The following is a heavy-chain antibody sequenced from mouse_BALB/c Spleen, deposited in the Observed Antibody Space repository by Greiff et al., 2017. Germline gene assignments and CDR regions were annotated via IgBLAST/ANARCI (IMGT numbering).Heavy chain of an antibody. CDR1: SYTFTDYA. CDR2: ISTYYGNT. CDR3: ARQITTGYYFDY. J-gene: IGHJ3*01. Sequence: VQLQQSGPELVRPGVSVKISCKGSSYTFTDYAMHWVKQSHAKSLEWIGVISTYYGNTNYNQKFKGKATMTVDKSSSTAYMELARLTSEDSAVYYCARQITTGYYFDYWGQGTLVTVSA. D-gene: IGHD2-4*01. V-gene: IGHV1-67*01.